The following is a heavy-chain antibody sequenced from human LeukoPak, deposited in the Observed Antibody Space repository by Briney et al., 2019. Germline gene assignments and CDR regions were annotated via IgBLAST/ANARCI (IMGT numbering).Heavy chain of an antibody. CDR3: AKDQYYYDSTGYYGDAFDI. D-gene: IGHD3-22*01. CDR2: ISGSGGST. V-gene: IGHV3-23*01. Sequence: GGSLRLSCAASGFTFSSYAMSWVRQAPGKGLEWVSAISGSGGSTYYADSVKGRFTISRDNSKNTLYLQMNSLRAEDTAVYYCAKDQYYYDSTGYYGDAFDIWGQGTMVTVSS. CDR1: GFTFSSYA. J-gene: IGHJ3*02.